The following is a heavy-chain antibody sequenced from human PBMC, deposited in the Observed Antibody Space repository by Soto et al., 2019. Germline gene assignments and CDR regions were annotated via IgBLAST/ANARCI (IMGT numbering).Heavy chain of an antibody. CDR1: GFTFSSYA. CDR2: ISGSGGST. J-gene: IGHJ6*03. D-gene: IGHD2-2*01. CDR3: ASVVPAAMLYYYYYMDV. Sequence: GGSLRLSCAASGFTFSSYAMSWVRQAPGKGLEWVSAISGSGGSTYYADSVKGRFTISRDNAKNTLYLQMNSLRAEDTAVYYCASVVPAAMLYYYYYMDVWGKGTTVTVSS. V-gene: IGHV3-23*01.